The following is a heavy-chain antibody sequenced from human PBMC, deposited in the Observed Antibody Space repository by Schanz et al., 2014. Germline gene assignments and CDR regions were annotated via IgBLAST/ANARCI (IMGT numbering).Heavy chain of an antibody. CDR1: GFTFSSHW. Sequence: VQLVDSGGGLVKPGGSLRLSCTASGFTFSSHWMHWVRQDPGKGLVWVARINSVGSNTDYADSVTGRFTISRDNAKNTLYLQMNTLRAEDTAVYYCARKMKLGVYGGKGHDSLDIWGQGTMVNVSS. D-gene: IGHD4-17*01. CDR3: ARKMKLGVYGGKGHDSLDI. CDR2: INSVGSNT. J-gene: IGHJ3*02. V-gene: IGHV3-74*02.